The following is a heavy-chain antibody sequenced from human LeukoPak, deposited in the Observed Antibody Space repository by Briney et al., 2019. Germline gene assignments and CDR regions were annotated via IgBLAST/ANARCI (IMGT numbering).Heavy chain of an antibody. V-gene: IGHV4-34*01. D-gene: IGHD4-17*01. CDR3: ARDPSTVIGVSYYFDF. CDR1: GGSLIGFH. CDR2: VNHRGVT. J-gene: IGHJ4*02. Sequence: SETLSLTCEVSGGSLIGFHWNWIRQSPTKGLEWIGEVNHRGVTNYNPSLKSRVTISLDTSKSQFSLSLRSMTAADTAVYYCARDPSTVIGVSYYFDFWGQGTQVTVSS.